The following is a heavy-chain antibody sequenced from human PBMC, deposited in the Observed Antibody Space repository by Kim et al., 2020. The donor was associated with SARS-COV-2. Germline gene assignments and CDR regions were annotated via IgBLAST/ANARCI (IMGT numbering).Heavy chain of an antibody. D-gene: IGHD2-2*01. CDR3: AKALDCSSTSCYSGFDY. Sequence: VKGRFTISRDNSKNTLYLQMNSLRAEDTAVYYCAKALDCSSTSCYSGFDYWGQGTLVTVSS. V-gene: IGHV3-23*01. J-gene: IGHJ4*02.